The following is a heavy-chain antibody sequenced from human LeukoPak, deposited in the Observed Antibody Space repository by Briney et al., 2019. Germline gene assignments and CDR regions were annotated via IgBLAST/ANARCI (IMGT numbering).Heavy chain of an antibody. Sequence: SETLSLTCTVSGVSISSSNSYWGWIRQPPGKGLAWIGSIYYSGNTYYNASLKSQVSISVDTSKNQFSLRLTSVTAADTAVYYCARQTGSGLFILPGGQGTLVTVSS. D-gene: IGHD3/OR15-3a*01. V-gene: IGHV4-39*01. CDR2: IYYSGNT. J-gene: IGHJ4*02. CDR3: ARQTGSGLFILP. CDR1: GVSISSSNSY.